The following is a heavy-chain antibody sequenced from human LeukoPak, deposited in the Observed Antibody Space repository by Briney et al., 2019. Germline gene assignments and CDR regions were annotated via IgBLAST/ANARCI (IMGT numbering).Heavy chain of an antibody. V-gene: IGHV3-30-3*01. CDR2: ISYDGSNK. CDR3: ARGSIVATT. D-gene: IGHD5-12*01. J-gene: IGHJ5*02. Sequence: PGGSLRLSCAASGFTFSSYAMHWVRQAPGKGLEWVAVISYDGSNKYYADSVKGRFTISRDNSKNTLYLQMNSLRAEDTAVYYCARGSIVATTWGQGTLVTVSS. CDR1: GFTFSSYA.